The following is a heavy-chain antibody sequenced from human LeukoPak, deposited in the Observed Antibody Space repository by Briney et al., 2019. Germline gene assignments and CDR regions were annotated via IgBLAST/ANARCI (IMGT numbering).Heavy chain of an antibody. CDR1: GFTFSNYD. CDR3: AKVSGVGSSWSPFDY. J-gene: IGHJ4*02. V-gene: IGHV3-30*02. Sequence: GSLRLSCTASGFTFSNYDIHLVRQAPGKGLEWVAFIQYDGSNKYHADSVKGRFTISRDNSKNKLYLLMNSLRAEDTAVYYCAKVSGVGSSWSPFDYWGQGTLVTVSS. D-gene: IGHD6-13*01. CDR2: IQYDGSNK.